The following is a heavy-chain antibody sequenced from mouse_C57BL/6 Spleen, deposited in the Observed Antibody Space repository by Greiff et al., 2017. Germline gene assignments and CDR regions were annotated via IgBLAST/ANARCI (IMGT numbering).Heavy chain of an antibody. CDR1: GYAFTNYL. J-gene: IGHJ1*03. CDR2: INPGSGGT. V-gene: IGHV1-54*01. D-gene: IGHD1-1*01. CDR3: ASNYGSSRWYFDV. Sequence: QVQLQQSGAELVRPGTSVKVSCKASGYAFTNYLLEWVKQRPGQGLEWIGVINPGSGGTNYNEKFKGKATLTADKASSTAYMQLSSLTSEDSAVYFCASNYGSSRWYFDVWGTGTTVTVSS.